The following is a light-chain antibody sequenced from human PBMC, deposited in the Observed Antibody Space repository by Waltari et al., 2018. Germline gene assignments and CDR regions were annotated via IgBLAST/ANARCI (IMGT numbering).Light chain of an antibody. CDR1: SSNIGNNH. Sequence: QSVMTQPPSASGTPGQRVTISCSGSSSNIGNNHVYWDQQLPGTAPKLLIYRNTQRPSGVPDRFSVSKSGTSASLAISGLRSEDEADYYCGGWDDSLNGWVFGGGTKLTVL. CDR3: GGWDDSLNGWV. CDR2: RNT. V-gene: IGLV1-47*01. J-gene: IGLJ3*02.